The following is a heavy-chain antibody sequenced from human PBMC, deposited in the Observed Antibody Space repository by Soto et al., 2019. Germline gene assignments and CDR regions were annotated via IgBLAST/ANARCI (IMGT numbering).Heavy chain of an antibody. J-gene: IGHJ4*02. Sequence: PSETLSLTCTVSGGSISSYYWSWIRQPPGKGLEWIGYIYYSGSTNYDPSLKSRVTISVDTSKNQFSLKLSSVTAADTAVYYCARGGWKLFDYWGQGTLVTVSS. CDR3: ARGGWKLFDY. D-gene: IGHD6-19*01. CDR1: GGSISSYY. CDR2: IYYSGST. V-gene: IGHV4-59*01.